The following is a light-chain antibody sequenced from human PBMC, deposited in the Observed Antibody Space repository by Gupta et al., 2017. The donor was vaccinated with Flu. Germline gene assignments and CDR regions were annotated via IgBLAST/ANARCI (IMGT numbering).Light chain of an antibody. V-gene: IGLV6-57*01. CDR2: EDS. Sequence: NFMLTQPHSVSGSPGKTLTISCTRSSGGIATNYVQWYQQRPGRSPTTVIYEDSQRLSGVPDRFSGSIDSSSNSASLTISGLKTEDEADYYGQSYDSINGDVIFGGGTKLTVL. J-gene: IGLJ2*01. CDR1: SGGIATNY. CDR3: QSYDSINGDVI.